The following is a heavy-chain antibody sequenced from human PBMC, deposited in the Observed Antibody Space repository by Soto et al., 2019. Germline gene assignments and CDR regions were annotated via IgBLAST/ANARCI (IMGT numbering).Heavy chain of an antibody. D-gene: IGHD2-15*01. Sequence: EVQLLESGGGLVQPGGSLRLSCAASGFMFNNQDMCWVRHAPGEGLEWVSGISADGERTYYADSLRGRFTISRDNSKNMLYLQANSLRAEDTAIYYCAKDAPRPNGWFFFDYWGQGILVTVSS. J-gene: IGHJ4*02. CDR3: AKDAPRPNGWFFFDY. CDR1: GFMFNNQD. CDR2: ISADGERT. V-gene: IGHV3-23*01.